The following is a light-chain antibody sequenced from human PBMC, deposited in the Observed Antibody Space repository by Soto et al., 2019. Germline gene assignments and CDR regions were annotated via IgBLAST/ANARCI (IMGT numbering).Light chain of an antibody. J-gene: IGLJ3*02. CDR1: SSDVGGYNY. V-gene: IGLV2-14*01. CDR3: SSYTSSITWV. Sequence: QSALTQPASVSGSPGQSITISCTGTSSDVGGYNYVSWYQQHPGKAPKLMIYEVSNRPSGVSNRFSGSKSVNTASLTISGLQAEDEADYYCSSYTSSITWVFGGGTQLTVL. CDR2: EVS.